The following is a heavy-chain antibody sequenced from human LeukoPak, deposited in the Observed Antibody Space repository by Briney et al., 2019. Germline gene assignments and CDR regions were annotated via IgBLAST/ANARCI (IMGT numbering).Heavy chain of an antibody. V-gene: IGHV1-2*02. CDR1: GYTFPGYY. D-gene: IGHD6-6*01. J-gene: IGHJ4*02. CDR3: AREHSSSSGKVFDY. CDR2: INPNRGGT. Sequence: GASVKVSCKASGYTFPGYYMHWVRQAPGPSLEWMGWINPNRGGTNYAQKCQSRVTMTRDTSISTAYMELSRLRSDDTAVYYCAREHSSSSGKVFDYWGQGTLVTVSS.